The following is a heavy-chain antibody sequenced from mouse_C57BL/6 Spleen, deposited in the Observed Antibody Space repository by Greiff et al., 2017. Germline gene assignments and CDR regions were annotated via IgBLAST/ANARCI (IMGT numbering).Heavy chain of an antibody. J-gene: IGHJ4*01. CDR3: ARSGYERVYAIDY. V-gene: IGHV1-59*01. CDR1: GYTFTSYW. Sequence: VQLQQPGAELVRPGTSVKLSCKASGYTFTSYWMHWVKQRPGQGLEWIGVIDPSDSYTNYNQKFKGKATLTVETSCSTAYMQLSSLTSEDSAVYCCARSGYERVYAIDYWGQGTSVTVSS. D-gene: IGHD2-2*01. CDR2: IDPSDSYT.